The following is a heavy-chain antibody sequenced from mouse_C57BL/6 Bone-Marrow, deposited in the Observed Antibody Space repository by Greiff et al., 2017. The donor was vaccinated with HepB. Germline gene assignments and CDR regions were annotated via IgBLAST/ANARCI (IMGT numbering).Heavy chain of an antibody. CDR1: GYTFTSYW. Sequence: QVQLQQPGAELVKPGASVKLSCKASGYTFTSYWMHWVKQRPGQGLEWIGMIHPNSGSTNYNEKFKSKATLTVDKSSSTAYMQLSSLTSEDSAVYYCAGLLRYPNWDYFDYWGQGTTLTVSS. CDR3: AGLLRYPNWDYFDY. CDR2: IHPNSGST. D-gene: IGHD1-1*01. J-gene: IGHJ2*01. V-gene: IGHV1-64*01.